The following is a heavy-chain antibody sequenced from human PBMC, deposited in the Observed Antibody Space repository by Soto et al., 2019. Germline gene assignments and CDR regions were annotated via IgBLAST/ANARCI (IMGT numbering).Heavy chain of an antibody. CDR1: GDTFTEYY. Sequence: QVQLMQSGAEVKKPGASVKVSCKASGDTFTEYYIHWVRQAPGQGLEWMGTVNPSGGHTTYAQHFLGRVTMTRETSTSTLYMELTSLISEDTAVYYCARGGHVVVVTAALDYWGQGTLVTVSS. CDR2: VNPSGGHT. CDR3: ARGGHVVVVTAALDY. D-gene: IGHD2-21*02. J-gene: IGHJ4*02. V-gene: IGHV1-46*01.